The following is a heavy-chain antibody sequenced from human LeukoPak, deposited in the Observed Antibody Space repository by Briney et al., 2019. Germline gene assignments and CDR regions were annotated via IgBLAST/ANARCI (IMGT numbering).Heavy chain of an antibody. CDR1: GFTFSSYG. CDR2: IRYDGSNK. Sequence: PGGSLRLSCAASGFTFSSYGMHWVRQAPGKGLEWVAFIRYDGSNKYYADSVKGRFTISRDNSKNTLYLQMNSLRAEDMAVYYCAKSQPYGDFSGSDYYYYYMDVWGKGTTVTVSS. V-gene: IGHV3-30*02. D-gene: IGHD4-17*01. CDR3: AKSQPYGDFSGSDYYYYYMDV. J-gene: IGHJ6*03.